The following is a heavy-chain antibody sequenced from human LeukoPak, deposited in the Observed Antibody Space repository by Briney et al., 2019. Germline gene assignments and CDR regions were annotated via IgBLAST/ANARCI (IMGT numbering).Heavy chain of an antibody. V-gene: IGHV3-21*01. J-gene: IGHJ3*02. Sequence: GGSLRLSCAASGFTFSSYSMNWVRQAPGKGLEWVSSISSSSSYIYYADSVKGRFTISRDNAKNSLYLQMNSLRAEDTAVYYCARRPMTTVAKDAFDIWGQGTMVTVSS. CDR1: GFTFSSYS. D-gene: IGHD4-23*01. CDR2: ISSSSSYI. CDR3: ARRPMTTVAKDAFDI.